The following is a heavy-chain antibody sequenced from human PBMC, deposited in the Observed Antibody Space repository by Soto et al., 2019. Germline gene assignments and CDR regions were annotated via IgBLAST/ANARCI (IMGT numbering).Heavy chain of an antibody. CDR3: AKDPYYDFWSGYPSHFDY. Sequence: GGSLRLPCAALGCTCSSYAMSWVLQAPGKGLEWVSAISGSGGSTYYADSVKGRFTISRDNSKNTLYLQMNSLRAEDTAVYYCAKDPYYDFWSGYPSHFDYWGQGTPVTVSS. J-gene: IGHJ4*02. V-gene: IGHV3-23*01. CDR1: GCTCSSYA. D-gene: IGHD3-3*01. CDR2: ISGSGGST.